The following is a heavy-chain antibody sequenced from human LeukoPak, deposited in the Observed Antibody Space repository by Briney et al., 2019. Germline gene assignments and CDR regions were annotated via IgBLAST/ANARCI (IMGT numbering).Heavy chain of an antibody. Sequence: GGSLRLSCTASGFTFINYSMNWVRQAPGKGLEWVSSISTNSAFIYYADSVKGRFTISRDNAKNSLYLQMNSLRAEDTAVYYCARDQWGHNWNGPDYYMDVWGKGTTVTVSS. J-gene: IGHJ6*03. CDR1: GFTFINYS. D-gene: IGHD1-20*01. V-gene: IGHV3-21*01. CDR2: ISTNSAFI. CDR3: ARDQWGHNWNGPDYYMDV.